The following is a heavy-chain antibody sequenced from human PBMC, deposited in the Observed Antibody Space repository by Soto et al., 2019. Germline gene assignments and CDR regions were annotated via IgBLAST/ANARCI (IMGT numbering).Heavy chain of an antibody. CDR2: ISGSGGST. CDR1: GFTFSSYA. CDR3: AKDSRIAARRGACFDY. J-gene: IGHJ4*02. V-gene: IGHV3-23*01. D-gene: IGHD6-6*01. Sequence: GGSLRLSCAASGFTFSSYAMSWVRQAPGKGLEWVSAISGSGGSTYYADSVKGRFTISRDNSKNTLYLQMNSLRAEDTAVYYCAKDSRIAARRGACFDYWGQGTLVTVSS.